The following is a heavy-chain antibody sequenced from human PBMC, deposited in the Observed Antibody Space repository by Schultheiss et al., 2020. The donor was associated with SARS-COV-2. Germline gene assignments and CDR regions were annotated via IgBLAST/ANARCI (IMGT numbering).Heavy chain of an antibody. CDR1: GGSISSYY. Sequence: SETLSLTCTVSGGSISSYYWSWIRQPAGKGLEWIGRIYTSGSTYYNPSLKSRVTISVDTSKNQFSLKLSSVTAADTAVYYCARHWDYYYYYMDVWGKGTTVTVS. J-gene: IGHJ6*03. V-gene: IGHV4-4*07. CDR2: IYTSGST. D-gene: IGHD3-16*01. CDR3: ARHWDYYYYYMDV.